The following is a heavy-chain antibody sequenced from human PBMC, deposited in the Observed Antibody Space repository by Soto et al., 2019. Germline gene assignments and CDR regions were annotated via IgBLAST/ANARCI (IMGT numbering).Heavy chain of an antibody. Sequence: EVQLLESGGDLVQPGGSLRLSCAASGFTFRLYAMSWVRQAPGKGLEWVSSIRDSGVGTYYADSVKGRFAISRDNSKNTLYLQMNSLRAEDTAVYYCAKGRLTVYGAFIIDGMDVWGQGTTVTVSS. CDR3: AKGRLTVYGAFIIDGMDV. CDR1: GFTFRLYA. V-gene: IGHV3-23*01. CDR2: IRDSGVGT. D-gene: IGHD3-3*01. J-gene: IGHJ6*02.